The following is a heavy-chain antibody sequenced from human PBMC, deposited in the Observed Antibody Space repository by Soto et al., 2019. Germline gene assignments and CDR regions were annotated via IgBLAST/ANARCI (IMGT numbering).Heavy chain of an antibody. J-gene: IGHJ5*02. Sequence: SGTLSLTCAVFGGSFSGYYRSWIRQPPGKGLGWIGEINHSGSTNYNPSPKSRVTISVDTSKNQFSLKLSSVTAADTAVYYCARGNQYYYGSGSYYNNWFDPWGQGTLVTVSS. CDR1: GGSFSGYY. CDR2: INHSGST. D-gene: IGHD3-10*01. CDR3: ARGNQYYYGSGSYYNNWFDP. V-gene: IGHV4-34*01.